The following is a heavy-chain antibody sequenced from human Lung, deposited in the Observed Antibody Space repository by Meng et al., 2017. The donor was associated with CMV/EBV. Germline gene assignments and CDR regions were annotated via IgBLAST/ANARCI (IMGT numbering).Heavy chain of an antibody. Sequence: ETLSLTCAASGFTFSSYWMSWVRQAPGKGLEWVANINQDGSEKYYVDSVEGRFTISRDNAKDSLYLQMNALRAEDTAVYYCARRPWGLDVWGQGTMVTVSS. J-gene: IGHJ6*02. CDR1: GFTFSSYW. V-gene: IGHV3-7*01. CDR2: INQDGSEK. CDR3: ARRPWGLDV.